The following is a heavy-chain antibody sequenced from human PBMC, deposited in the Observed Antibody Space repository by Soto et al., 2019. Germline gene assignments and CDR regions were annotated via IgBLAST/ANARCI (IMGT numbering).Heavy chain of an antibody. V-gene: IGHV3-48*03. CDR2: ISTSGSTV. Sequence: SLRLPCAASRFTLSTYEMNWVRQAPGKGLEWVSYISTSGSTVYYADSVKGRFTISRDNTRNSLYLQMNSLRDEDTALYYCVRYCSTTLCNGVATRTFDYWGQGTLVTVSS. CDR3: VRYCSTTLCNGVATRTFDY. D-gene: IGHD2-2*01. J-gene: IGHJ4*02. CDR1: RFTLSTYE.